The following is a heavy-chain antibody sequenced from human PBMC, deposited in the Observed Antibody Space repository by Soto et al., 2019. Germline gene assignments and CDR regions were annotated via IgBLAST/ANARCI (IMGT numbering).Heavy chain of an antibody. J-gene: IGHJ4*02. V-gene: IGHV1-18*01. D-gene: IGHD3-10*01. CDR1: GYTFTSYG. CDR3: ARDVGYYGSGSYTDY. Sequence: QVQLVQSGAEVKKPGASVKVSCKASGYTFTSYGISWVRQAPGQGLEWMGWISAYNGNTNYAQKLQGRVTMTTDTSTSTAYRELRSLRSDDTAVYYCARDVGYYGSGSYTDYWGQGTLVTVSS. CDR2: ISAYNGNT.